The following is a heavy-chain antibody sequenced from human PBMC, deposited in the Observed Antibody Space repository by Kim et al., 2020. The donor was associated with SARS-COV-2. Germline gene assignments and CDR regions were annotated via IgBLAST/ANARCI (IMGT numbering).Heavy chain of an antibody. CDR3: ARAPTRRIVVVVAAMVIGAFDI. V-gene: IGHV4-31*03. D-gene: IGHD2-15*01. Sequence: SETLSLTCTVSGGSISSGGYYWSWIRQHPGKGLEWIGYIYYSGSTYYNPSLKSRVTISVDTSKNQFSLKLSSVTAADTAVYYCARAPTRRIVVVVAAMVIGAFDIWGQGTMVTVSS. CDR1: GGSISSGGYY. CDR2: IYYSGST. J-gene: IGHJ3*02.